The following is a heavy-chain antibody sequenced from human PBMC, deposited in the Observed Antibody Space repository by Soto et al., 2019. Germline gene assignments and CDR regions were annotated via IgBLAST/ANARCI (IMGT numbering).Heavy chain of an antibody. D-gene: IGHD3-16*01. V-gene: IGHV1-46*01. J-gene: IGHJ6*02. CDR1: GFTFTSQS. CDR2: ITPRGSSA. CDR3: ARSESGDGMTFYGMDV. Sequence: QVQLMQSGAEVEKPGASVKISCRASGFTFTSQSLHWVRQAPGQGLEWVGRITPRGSSASDAQKFQGRVTLTSDMSASTVYMELHSLTLEDTAKYYCARSESGDGMTFYGMDVWGQGTTVTVS.